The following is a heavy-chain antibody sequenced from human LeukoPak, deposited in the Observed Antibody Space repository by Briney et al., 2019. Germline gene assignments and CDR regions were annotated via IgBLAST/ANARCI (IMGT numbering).Heavy chain of an antibody. CDR3: TTDIWTFRGLDY. J-gene: IGHJ4*02. CDR2: IKHKTDGGTT. D-gene: IGHD3/OR15-3a*01. V-gene: IGHV3-15*01. Sequence: GRSLRLSCAASGFTFSSYWMHWVRQAPGKGLEWVGRIKHKTDGGTTDYAAPVKGRFTISRDDSKNTLYLQMNTLKTEDTAIYYCTTDIWTFRGLDYWGQGTLVTVSS. CDR1: GFTFSSYW.